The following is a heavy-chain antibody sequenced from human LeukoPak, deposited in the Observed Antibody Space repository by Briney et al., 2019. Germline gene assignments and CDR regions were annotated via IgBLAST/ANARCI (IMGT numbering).Heavy chain of an antibody. V-gene: IGHV4-39*01. J-gene: IGHJ6*02. D-gene: IGHD4-17*01. CDR3: ARSGDYGDYISAYYYYGMDV. Sequence: SETLSLTCTVSGGSIRSSYYYWGWIRQPPGKGLEWIGSIYDSGSTYYNPSLKSRVTISVDTSKNQFSLKLNSVTAADTAVYYCARSGDYGDYISAYYYYGMDVWGQGTTVTVSS. CDR2: IYDSGST. CDR1: GGSIRSSYYY.